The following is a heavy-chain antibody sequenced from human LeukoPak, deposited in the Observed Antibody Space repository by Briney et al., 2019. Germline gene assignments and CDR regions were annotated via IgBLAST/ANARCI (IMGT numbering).Heavy chain of an antibody. CDR1: GFTFDIYA. Sequence: GGSLRLSCAASGFTFDIYAMHWVRQAPGKGLEWVAVVSYDGTNKYYADSVKGRFTVSRDNSQNTLHLQMSSLRVADTAVYYCARDQLQHCSDGSCYVIDNWGPGTLVAVSS. D-gene: IGHD2-15*01. V-gene: IGHV3-30*04. CDR2: VSYDGTNK. J-gene: IGHJ4*02. CDR3: ARDQLQHCSDGSCYVIDN.